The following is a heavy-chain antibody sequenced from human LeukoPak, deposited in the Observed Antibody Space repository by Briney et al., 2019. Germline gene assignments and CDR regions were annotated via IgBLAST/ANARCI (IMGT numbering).Heavy chain of an antibody. CDR1: GYTFTSYG. CDR3: ARDPRLSGYGRDWFDP. D-gene: IGHD5-12*01. J-gene: IGHJ5*02. Sequence: ASVKVSCKASGYTFTSYGISWVRQAPGQGLEWMGWISAYNGNTNYAQKLQGRVTMTTDTSTSTAYMELRSLRSDDTAVYYCARDPRLSGYGRDWFDPWGQGTLVTVSS. CDR2: ISAYNGNT. V-gene: IGHV1-18*01.